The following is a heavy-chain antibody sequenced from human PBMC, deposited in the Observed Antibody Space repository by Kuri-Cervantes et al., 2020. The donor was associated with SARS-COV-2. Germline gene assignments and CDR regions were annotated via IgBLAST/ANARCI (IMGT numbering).Heavy chain of an antibody. CDR2: IYESGDT. Sequence: SETLSLTCTVSGASISSSTYYWGWIRQSPGKGLEWLGSIYESGDTYYSSSLKSRLSLSVDTSKNQFSLKLTSVTAADTAIYYCARLTGYSSGWYWASWWFDPWGQGTLVTVSS. V-gene: IGHV4-39*01. CDR1: GASISSSTYY. J-gene: IGHJ5*02. CDR3: ARLTGYSSGWYWASWWFDP. D-gene: IGHD6-19*01.